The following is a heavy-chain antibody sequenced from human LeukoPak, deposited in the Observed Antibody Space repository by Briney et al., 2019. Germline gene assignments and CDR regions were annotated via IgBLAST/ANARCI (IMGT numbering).Heavy chain of an antibody. CDR1: GGTFSSYG. D-gene: IGHD4-17*01. J-gene: IGHJ5*02. CDR2: IIPMFGTV. V-gene: IGHV1-69*06. CDR3: ATVPNYGDNAWFDP. Sequence: SVKVSCKATGGTFSSYGISWVRQVPGQGLERMGEIIPMFGTVNYAQKFQGRVTITADKFTSTVDMELSSLKSEDTAVYYCATVPNYGDNAWFDPWGQGTLVTVSS.